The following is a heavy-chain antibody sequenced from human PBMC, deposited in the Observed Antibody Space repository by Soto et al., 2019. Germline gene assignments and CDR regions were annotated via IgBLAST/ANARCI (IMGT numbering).Heavy chain of an antibody. CDR1: GGTFSSYA. CDR3: LRYCSSTSCSPDYYYGMDV. D-gene: IGHD2-2*01. J-gene: IGHJ6*02. V-gene: IGHV1-69*06. Sequence: SVKVSCKASGGTFSSYAISWVRQAPGQGLEWMGGTIPIFGTANYAQKFQGRVTITADKSTSTAYMELSSLRSEDTAVYYCLRYCSSTSCSPDYYYGMDVWGQGTTVTVS. CDR2: TIPIFGTA.